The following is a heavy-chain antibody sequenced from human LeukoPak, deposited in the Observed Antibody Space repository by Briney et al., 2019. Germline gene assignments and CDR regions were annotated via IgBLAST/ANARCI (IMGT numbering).Heavy chain of an antibody. J-gene: IGHJ3*02. V-gene: IGHV1-58*01. Sequence: SVKVSCKASGFTFTSSAVQWVRQARGQRLEWIGWIVVGSGDTNSAQKFQERVAITRDMSTRTAYMELSSLRSEDTAVYYCGADSMPRGVFSYAFDIWGQGTMVTVSS. D-gene: IGHD3-10*01. CDR1: GFTFTSSA. CDR2: IVVGSGDT. CDR3: GADSMPRGVFSYAFDI.